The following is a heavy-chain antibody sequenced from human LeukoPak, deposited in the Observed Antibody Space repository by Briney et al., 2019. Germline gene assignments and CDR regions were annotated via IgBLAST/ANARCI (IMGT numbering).Heavy chain of an antibody. D-gene: IGHD1-26*01. J-gene: IGHJ4*02. CDR2: IWYDGSNK. Sequence: GGSLRLSCAASGFTFSSYGMHWVRPAPGKGLEWVAVIWYDGSNKYYADSVKGRFTISRDNSKNTLYLQMNSLRAEDTAVYYCARDGSGSYYGGPSAYFDYWGQGTLVTVSS. CDR1: GFTFSSYG. CDR3: ARDGSGSYYGGPSAYFDY. V-gene: IGHV3-33*01.